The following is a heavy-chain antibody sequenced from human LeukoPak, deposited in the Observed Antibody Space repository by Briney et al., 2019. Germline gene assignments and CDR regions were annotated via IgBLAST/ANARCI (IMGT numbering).Heavy chain of an antibody. D-gene: IGHD1-14*01. J-gene: IGHJ4*02. CDR2: IWYDGSNK. Sequence: GGSLRLSCAASGFTFSSYGMHWVRQAPGKGLEWVAVIWYDGSNKYYADSVKGRFTISRDNSKNTLYLQMNSLRAEDTAVYYCAKDHITTRTAFDYWGQGTLVTVSS. CDR1: GFTFSSYG. V-gene: IGHV3-30*02. CDR3: AKDHITTRTAFDY.